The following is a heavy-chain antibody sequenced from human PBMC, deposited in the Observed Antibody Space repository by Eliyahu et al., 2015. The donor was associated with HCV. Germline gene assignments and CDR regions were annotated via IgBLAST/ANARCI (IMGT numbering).Heavy chain of an antibody. J-gene: IGHJ4*02. CDR1: GFTFNNYA. CDR2: ISGNGGNT. CDR3: AKEAGAATFDY. Sequence: EVQLVESGGGLVQPGGSLRLSCAASGFTFNNYAMSWVRQAPGKGLEWVLAISGNGGNTYSADSVKGRFTISRDNSKNTLYLQMNSLRAEDTAVYYCAKEAGAATFDYWGQGTLVTVSS. D-gene: IGHD1-26*01. V-gene: IGHV3-23*04.